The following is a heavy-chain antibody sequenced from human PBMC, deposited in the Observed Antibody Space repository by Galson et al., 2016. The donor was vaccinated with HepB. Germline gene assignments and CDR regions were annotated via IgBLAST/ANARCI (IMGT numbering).Heavy chain of an antibody. D-gene: IGHD2-2*01. CDR1: GFTFGRHA. V-gene: IGHV3-23*01. J-gene: IGHJ5*02. CDR3: ATSNYCSKRCAAFDP. Sequence: SLRLSCAASGFTFGRHAMSWVRRAPGKGLEWVSAISSDGGSTYYADAVKGRFTISRDDSTSTLFVQLNNLRAEDTAVYYCATSNYCSKRCAAFDPWGQGTLVTVSS. CDR2: ISSDGGST.